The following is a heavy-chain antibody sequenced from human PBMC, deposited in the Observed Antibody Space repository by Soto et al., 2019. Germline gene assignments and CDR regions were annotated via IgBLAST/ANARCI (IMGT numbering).Heavy chain of an antibody. CDR2: IYYSGRT. J-gene: IGHJ4*02. V-gene: IGHV4-39*01. Sequence: PEETLSLTCVVSGESISSSSYYWGWIRQPPGKGLEWFGSIYYSGRTYYNPSFKSRVTISIDTSKNQFSLKLSSVTATDTAVYYCARQRTTVVTQAYFDHWGQGALVTVSS. CDR1: GESISSSSYY. D-gene: IGHD2-21*02. CDR3: ARQRTTVVTQAYFDH.